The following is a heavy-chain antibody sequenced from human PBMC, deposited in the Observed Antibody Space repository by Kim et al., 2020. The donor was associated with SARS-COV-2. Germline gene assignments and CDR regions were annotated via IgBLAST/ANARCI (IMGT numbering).Heavy chain of an antibody. V-gene: IGHV4-39*07. D-gene: IGHD3-22*01. CDR2: IYYSGST. J-gene: IGHJ5*02. CDR3: AREGSITMIVVVSNNWFDP. Sequence: SETLSLTCTVSGGSISSSSYYWGWIRQPPGKGLEWIGSIYYSGSTYYNPSLKSRVTISVDTSKNQFSLKLSSVTAADTAVYYCAREGSITMIVVVSNNWFDPWGQGTLVTVSS. CDR1: GGSISSSSYY.